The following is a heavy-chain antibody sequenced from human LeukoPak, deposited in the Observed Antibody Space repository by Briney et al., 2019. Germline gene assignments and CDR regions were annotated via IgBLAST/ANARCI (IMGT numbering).Heavy chain of an antibody. V-gene: IGHV3-23*01. J-gene: IGHJ4*02. Sequence: PGGSLRLSCAASGFTFSSYAMNWVRQAPGKGLEWISTISGSGASTYYADSVKGRFIISRDNSENTFYLQMSSLRAEDTAVYYCAKGISSSTRHNNFDYWGQGTLVTVSS. CDR1: GFTFSSYA. CDR2: ISGSGAST. CDR3: AKGISSSTRHNNFDY. D-gene: IGHD2-2*01.